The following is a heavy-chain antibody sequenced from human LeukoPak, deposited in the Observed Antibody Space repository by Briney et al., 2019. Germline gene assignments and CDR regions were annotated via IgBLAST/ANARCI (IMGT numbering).Heavy chain of an antibody. CDR2: IKQDGSEK. Sequence: GGSLRLSCAASGLTFSNYWMNWVRQAPGKGLEWVANIKQDGSEKNYVDSVKGRFTISRDNAKNSLYLQMNSLRAEDTAVYYCARDLAYWGRGTLVTVSS. J-gene: IGHJ4*02. CDR1: GLTFSNYW. V-gene: IGHV3-7*05. CDR3: ARDLAY.